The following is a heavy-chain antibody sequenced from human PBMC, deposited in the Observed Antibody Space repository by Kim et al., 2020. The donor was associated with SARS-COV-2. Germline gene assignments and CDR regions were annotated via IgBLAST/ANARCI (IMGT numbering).Heavy chain of an antibody. CDR3: ARGGGIAAAGYFDY. V-gene: IGHV4-59*09. D-gene: IGHD6-13*01. Sequence: SPSLKSRVTISVDTSKNQFSLKLSSVTAADTAVYYCARGGGIAAAGYFDYWGQGTLVTVSS. J-gene: IGHJ4*02.